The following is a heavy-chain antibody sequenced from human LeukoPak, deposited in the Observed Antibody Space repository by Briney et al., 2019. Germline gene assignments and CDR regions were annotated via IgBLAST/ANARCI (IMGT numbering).Heavy chain of an antibody. Sequence: GASVKVSCKASGGTFSSYAISWVRQAPGQGLEWMGRIIPILGIANYAQKFQGRVTITADKSTSTAYMKLSSLRSEDTAVYYCARGTAMVIYWGQGTLVTVSS. V-gene: IGHV1-69*04. D-gene: IGHD5-18*01. CDR1: GGTFSSYA. J-gene: IGHJ4*02. CDR2: IIPILGIA. CDR3: ARGTAMVIY.